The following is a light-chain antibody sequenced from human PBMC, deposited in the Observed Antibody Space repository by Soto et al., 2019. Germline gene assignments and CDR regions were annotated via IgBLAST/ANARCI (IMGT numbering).Light chain of an antibody. CDR3: QQLNSYPHT. Sequence: DIQMTQSPSTLSASVGDRFTITCRASQGISSYLVWYQQKPGKAPNLLIYAASTLQSGVPSRFSGSGSGTEFTLTISSLQPEDFATYYCQQLNSYPHTFGQGTRLEI. CDR2: AAS. V-gene: IGKV1-9*01. CDR1: QGISSY. J-gene: IGKJ5*01.